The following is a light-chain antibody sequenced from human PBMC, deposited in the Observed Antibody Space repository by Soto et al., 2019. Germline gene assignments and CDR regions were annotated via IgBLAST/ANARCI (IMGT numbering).Light chain of an antibody. J-gene: IGLJ3*02. CDR3: ATWDDSLSGRV. CDR2: RSN. V-gene: IGLV1-47*01. Sequence: QSVLTQSPSASGTPGQRVTISCSGSSSNIGSHSAYWYQQLPGTAPKLLIYRSNQRPSGVPDRFSGSKSGTSASLDISGLRSEDEADYYCATWDDSLSGRVFGGGTKLTVL. CDR1: SSNIGSHS.